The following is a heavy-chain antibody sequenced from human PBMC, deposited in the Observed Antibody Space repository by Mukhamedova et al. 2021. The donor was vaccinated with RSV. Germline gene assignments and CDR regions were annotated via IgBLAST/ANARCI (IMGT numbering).Heavy chain of an antibody. CDR3: VSVTYSSRDPFDY. CDR2: GAA. V-gene: IGHV1-2*02. J-gene: IGHJ4*02. Sequence: GAATYAKKFQGRVTMTRDTSISTVYMELTTLTPDDTAVHYCVSVTYSSRDPFDYWGQGTLVTVSS. D-gene: IGHD6-13*01.